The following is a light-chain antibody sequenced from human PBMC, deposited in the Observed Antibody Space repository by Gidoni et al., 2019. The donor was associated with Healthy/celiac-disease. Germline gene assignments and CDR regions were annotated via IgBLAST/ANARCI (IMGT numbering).Light chain of an antibody. CDR3: HQRSTWPRT. J-gene: IGKJ1*01. CDR1: QSVSSY. Sequence: EIVLTQSPATLSLSPGERATLSCRASQSVSSYLAWYQQKPGQAPRLLIYDASNRATGIPARFSGSGSGTDFTLTISSLEPEEFAVYYCHQRSTWPRTFGQGTKVEIK. V-gene: IGKV3-11*01. CDR2: DAS.